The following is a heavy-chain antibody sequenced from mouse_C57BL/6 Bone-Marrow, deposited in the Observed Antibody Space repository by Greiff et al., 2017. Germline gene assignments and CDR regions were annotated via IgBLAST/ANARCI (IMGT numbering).Heavy chain of an antibody. J-gene: IGHJ3*01. V-gene: IGHV10-1*01. CDR3: VREDGSSSWFAY. CDR2: IRSKSNNYAT. D-gene: IGHD1-1*01. CDR1: GFSFNTYA. Sequence: EVQLQQSGGGLVQPKGSLKLSCAASGFSFNTYAMNWVRQAPGKGLEWVARIRSKSNNYATYYADSVKDRFTISRDDSESMLYLQMNNLKTEDTAMYYCVREDGSSSWFAYWGQGTLVTVSA.